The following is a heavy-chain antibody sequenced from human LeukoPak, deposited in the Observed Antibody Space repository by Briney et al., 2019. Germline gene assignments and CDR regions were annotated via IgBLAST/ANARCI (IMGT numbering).Heavy chain of an antibody. CDR3: AKDGECSSTSCPYYYYYGMDV. D-gene: IGHD2-2*03. J-gene: IGHJ6*02. CDR2: ISGSGGST. CDR1: GFTFSDYY. V-gene: IGHV3-23*01. Sequence: PGGSLRLSCAASGFTFSDYYMSWVRQAPGKGLEWVSAISGSGGSTHYADSVKGRFTISRDNSKNTLYLQMNSLRAEDTAVYYCAKDGECSSTSCPYYYYYGMDVWGQGTTVTVSS.